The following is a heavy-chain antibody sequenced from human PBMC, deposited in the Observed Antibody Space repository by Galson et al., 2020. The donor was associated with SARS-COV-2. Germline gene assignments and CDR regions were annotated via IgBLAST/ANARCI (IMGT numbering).Heavy chain of an antibody. V-gene: IGHV4-59*08. CDR3: ARHVKKLWFGEGYFEY. CDR2: IYYSGST. CDR1: GGSISSYY. D-gene: IGHD3-10*01. Sequence: ETSETLSLTCTVSGGSISSYYWSWIRQPPGKGLEWIGYIYYSGSTNYNPSLKSRVTISVDTSKNQFSLKLSSVTAADTAVYYCARHVKKLWFGEGYFEYWGQGTLVTVSS. J-gene: IGHJ4*02.